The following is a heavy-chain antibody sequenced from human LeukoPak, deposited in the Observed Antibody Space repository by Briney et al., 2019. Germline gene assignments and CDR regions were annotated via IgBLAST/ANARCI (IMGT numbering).Heavy chain of an antibody. D-gene: IGHD5-12*01. Sequence: GGSLRLSCATSTFTFSSYAMHWVRQAPGKGLEWVAVISFDGSKDYFADSVKGRFTISRDNSKNTLYLQMNSLRAEDTAVYYCARVSGGYDYLDAFDIWGQGTMVTVSS. CDR2: ISFDGSKD. CDR1: TFTFSSYA. CDR3: ARVSGGYDYLDAFDI. V-gene: IGHV3-30*03. J-gene: IGHJ3*02.